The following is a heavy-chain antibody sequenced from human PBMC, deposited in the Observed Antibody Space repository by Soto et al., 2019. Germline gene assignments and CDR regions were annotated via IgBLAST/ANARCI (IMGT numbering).Heavy chain of an antibody. CDR1: GFTVSSNY. V-gene: IGHV3-53*01. D-gene: IGHD4-4*01. J-gene: IGHJ6*02. CDR2: IYGGGTT. Sequence: EVQLVESGGGLIQPGGSLRLSCAASGFTVSSNYMSWVRQAPGKGLEWVSIIYGGGTTYYADSVKGRFTISRDNSKNTLYLQMNTLSAEDTDVYYCARDTVTNSPFDYCGMDVWGQGTTVTVSS. CDR3: ARDTVTNSPFDYCGMDV.